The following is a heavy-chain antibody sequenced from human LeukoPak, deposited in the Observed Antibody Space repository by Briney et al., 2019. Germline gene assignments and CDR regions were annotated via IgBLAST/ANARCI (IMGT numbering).Heavy chain of an antibody. D-gene: IGHD3-10*01. J-gene: IGHJ6*03. CDR2: ISGSGGST. Sequence: PGGSLRLSCAASGFTFSSYAMSWVRQAPGKGLEWVSAISGSGGSTYYADSVKGRFTISRDNSKNTLYLQMNSLRAEDTAVYYCAKDYGSGSSYYYMDVWGKGTTVTVSS. CDR3: AKDYGSGSSYYYMDV. V-gene: IGHV3-23*01. CDR1: GFTFSSYA.